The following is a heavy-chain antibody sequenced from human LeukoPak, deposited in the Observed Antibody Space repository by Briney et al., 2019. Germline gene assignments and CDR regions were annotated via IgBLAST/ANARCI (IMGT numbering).Heavy chain of an antibody. CDR3: AKGRITMIVVVPDY. V-gene: IGHV3-74*01. Sequence: PGGSLRLSCTASGFTFSSYWMFWVRQAPGRGLVFVSRINSDGSSTNYADSVKGRFTVSRDNAQNTLYLQMNSLRAEDTAVYYCAKGRITMIVVVPDYWGQGTLVTVSS. CDR2: INSDGSST. D-gene: IGHD3-22*01. CDR1: GFTFSSYW. J-gene: IGHJ4*02.